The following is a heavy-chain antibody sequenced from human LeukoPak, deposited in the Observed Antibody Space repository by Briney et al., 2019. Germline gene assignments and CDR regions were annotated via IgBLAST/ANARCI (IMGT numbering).Heavy chain of an antibody. V-gene: IGHV4-34*01. CDR2: INHSGST. CDR3: AREIYGGGDY. D-gene: IGHD4-23*01. Sequence: SETLSLTCAVYGGSFSGYYWSWIRQPPGKGLEWIGEINHSGSTNYNPSLKSRVTISVDTSKNQFSLKLSSVTAADTAVYYCAREIYGGGDYWGQGTLVTVSS. CDR1: GGSFSGYY. J-gene: IGHJ4*02.